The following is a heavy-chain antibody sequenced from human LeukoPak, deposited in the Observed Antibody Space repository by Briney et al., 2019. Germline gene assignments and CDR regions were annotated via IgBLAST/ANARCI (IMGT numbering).Heavy chain of an antibody. V-gene: IGHV3-48*04. CDR1: GLTFSSEN. J-gene: IGHJ4*02. D-gene: IGHD1-1*01. CDR2: ISSSSDSI. Sequence: GGSLRLSCAASGLTFSSENMNWVRQAPGMGLEWVSYISSSSDSIYYADSVKGRFTISRDNAKNSLYLQMNSLRAEDTAVYYCARSGYNWNDVIYFDYWGQGTLVTVSS. CDR3: ARSGYNWNDVIYFDY.